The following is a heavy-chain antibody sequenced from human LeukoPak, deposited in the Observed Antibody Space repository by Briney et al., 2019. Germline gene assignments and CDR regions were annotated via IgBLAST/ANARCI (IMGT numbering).Heavy chain of an antibody. CDR3: ARDRGVYYDILTGYITLGYFDY. D-gene: IGHD3-9*01. CDR1: GGSISSYY. J-gene: IGHJ4*02. CDR2: IYYSGST. V-gene: IGHV4-59*01. Sequence: SETLSLTCTVSGGSISSYYWSWIRQPPGKGLEWIGYIYYSGSTNYNPSLKSRVTISVDTSKNQFSLKLSFVTAADTAVYYCARDRGVYYDILTGYITLGYFDYWGQGTLVTVSS.